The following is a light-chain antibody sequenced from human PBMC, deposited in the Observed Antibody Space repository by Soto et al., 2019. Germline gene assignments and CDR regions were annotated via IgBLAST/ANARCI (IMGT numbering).Light chain of an antibody. J-gene: IGKJ2*01. CDR1: QSVNSY. CDR2: DAS. V-gene: IGKV3-11*01. CDR3: QQRANWPYT. Sequence: EIVLTQSPATLSLSPGERATLSCRACQSVNSYLAWYQHKPGQAPRLLIYDASNRATGIPARFSGSGSGTDFTLTISSLEPEDFAVYYCQQRANWPYTFGQGTKLEIK.